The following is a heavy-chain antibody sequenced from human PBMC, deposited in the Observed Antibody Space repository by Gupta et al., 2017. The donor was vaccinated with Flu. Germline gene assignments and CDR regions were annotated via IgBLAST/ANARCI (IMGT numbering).Heavy chain of an antibody. CDR1: GDSIPSITW. CDR2: IYHSGST. Sequence: QVQLHESGPGLVTPSDTLFLTCAVSGDSIPSITWWSWVRQFSGRGLEWIGEIYHSGSTYYNPSLKSRVAMSADTSKNFLSLKLRSVTAADTAVYYCARGKPNAGVTAFPGPFEYWGNGALVTVSS. V-gene: IGHV4-4*02. J-gene: IGHJ4*01. D-gene: IGHD2-21*02. CDR3: ARGKPNAGVTAFPGPFEY.